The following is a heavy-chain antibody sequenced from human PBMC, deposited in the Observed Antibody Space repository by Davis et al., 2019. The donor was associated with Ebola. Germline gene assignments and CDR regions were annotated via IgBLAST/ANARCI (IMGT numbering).Heavy chain of an antibody. Sequence: PGGSLRLSCAVSGFTFRNYVMSWVRQAPGKGLEWVSSISSSGGNSYYADSVKGRFSIDRDNSKNSVYLQMHSLRAEDTAVYYCAKGKGYCSDISCYSYDAFGSWGQGTMVIVSP. CDR2: ISSSGGNS. CDR3: AKGKGYCSDISCYSYDAFGS. V-gene: IGHV3-23*01. J-gene: IGHJ3*02. D-gene: IGHD2-2*01. CDR1: GFTFRNYV.